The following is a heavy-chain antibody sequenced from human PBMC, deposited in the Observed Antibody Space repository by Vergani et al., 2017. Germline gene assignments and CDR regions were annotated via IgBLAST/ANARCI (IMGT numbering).Heavy chain of an antibody. CDR3: ARLRYYDSSGYYFFFDI. D-gene: IGHD3-22*01. CDR1: GYSFTSYW. J-gene: IGHJ3*02. CDR2: IDPSDSYT. V-gene: IGHV5-10-1*03. Sequence: EVQLVQSGAEVKKPGESLRISCKGSGYSFTSYWISWVRQMPGKGLEWMGRIDPSDSYTNYRPSFQGHVTISADKSISTAYLQWSSLKASDTAMYCCARLRYYDSSGYYFFFDIWGQGTMVTVSS.